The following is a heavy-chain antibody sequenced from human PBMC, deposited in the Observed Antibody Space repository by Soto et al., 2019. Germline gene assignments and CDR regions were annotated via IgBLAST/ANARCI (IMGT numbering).Heavy chain of an antibody. J-gene: IGHJ4*02. Sequence: SETLSLTCTVSGGSISSSSYYWGWIRQPPVKGLEWIGSIYYSGSTYYNPSLKSRVTISVDTSKNQFSLKLSSVTAADTAVYYCARGQLWLRTYDYWGQGTLVTVSS. CDR2: IYYSGST. V-gene: IGHV4-39*01. D-gene: IGHD5-18*01. CDR3: ARGQLWLRTYDY. CDR1: GGSISSSSYY.